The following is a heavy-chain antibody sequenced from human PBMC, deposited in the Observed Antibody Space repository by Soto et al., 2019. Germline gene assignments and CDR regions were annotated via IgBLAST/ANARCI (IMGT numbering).Heavy chain of an antibody. D-gene: IGHD6-13*01. CDR2: IYYSGST. Sequence: SETLSLTCTVAGGSSSSYYWSCIRQPPGKGLEWIGYIYYSGSTNYNPSLKSRVTISVDTSKNQFSLKLSSVTAADTAVYYCARRYSSAFDIWGQGTMVTVSS. CDR1: GGSSSSYY. V-gene: IGHV4-59*08. CDR3: ARRYSSAFDI. J-gene: IGHJ3*02.